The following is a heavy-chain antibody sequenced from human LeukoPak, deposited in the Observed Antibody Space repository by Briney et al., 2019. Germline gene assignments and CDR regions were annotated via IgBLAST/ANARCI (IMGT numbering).Heavy chain of an antibody. CDR3: VSDSGLRSGGDS. CDR1: GFTLRTFW. J-gene: IGHJ4*02. Sequence: PGGSLRLSCAASGFTLRTFWIHWLRQDAGGRLVWVSRISPAGSVTTYTAPVKGRFAISRDNAKNTLYLEMNSLRADDAAIYYCVSDSGLRSGGDSWGQGTPVTVSS. V-gene: IGHV3-74*01. CDR2: ISPAGSVT. D-gene: IGHD1-26*01.